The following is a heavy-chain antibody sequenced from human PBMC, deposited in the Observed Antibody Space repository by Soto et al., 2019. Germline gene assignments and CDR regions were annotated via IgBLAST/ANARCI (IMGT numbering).Heavy chain of an antibody. V-gene: IGHV4-4*01. CDR2: IYHSGST. D-gene: IGHD6-13*01. J-gene: IGHJ4*02. Sequence: QVQLQESGPGLVKPSGTLSLTCAVSGGSISSSNWWSWVRQPPGKGLEWIGEIYHSGSTNYNPSLKSRVTITVDKSKHQLSLKLSSVTAADTAVYCCAGEAAAAGPGDYWGQGTLVTVSS. CDR1: GGSISSSNW. CDR3: AGEAAAAGPGDY.